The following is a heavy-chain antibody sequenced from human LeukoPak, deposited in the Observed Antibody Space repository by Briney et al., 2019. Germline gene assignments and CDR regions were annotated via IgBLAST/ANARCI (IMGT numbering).Heavy chain of an antibody. V-gene: IGHV4-59*08. J-gene: IGHJ4*02. Sequence: SETLSLTCTVSGVSFTSYYGRWIRQPPGKGLEWIGSIYHSGSTNDNPSLKSRVTTSVDTSKNQFSLKLSSVTAADTAVYYCARRGYYYDSSHYYYFDYWGQGTLVTVSS. CDR2: IYHSGST. CDR1: GVSFTSYY. CDR3: ARRGYYYDSSHYYYFDY. D-gene: IGHD3-22*01.